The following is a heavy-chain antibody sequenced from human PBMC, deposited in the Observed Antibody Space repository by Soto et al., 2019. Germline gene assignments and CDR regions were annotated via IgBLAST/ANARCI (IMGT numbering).Heavy chain of an antibody. CDR3: DKDPAALLLGYFAY. J-gene: IGHJ4*02. Sequence: SETLSLTCSFSGDSVTSHYLTWIRQSPEKGLEWIGYMHYTGFSHYNPSLKSRLTISVDRSKNQFTLQLTSVTVEDTAVYYCDKDPAALLLGYFAYWGQGTLVTVSS. V-gene: IGHV4-59*02. CDR2: MHYTGFS. D-gene: IGHD2-21*01. CDR1: GDSVTSHY.